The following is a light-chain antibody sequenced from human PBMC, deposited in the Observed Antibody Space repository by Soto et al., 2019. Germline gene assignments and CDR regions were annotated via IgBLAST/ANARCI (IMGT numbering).Light chain of an antibody. J-gene: IGKJ1*01. V-gene: IGKV1-39*01. CDR3: QQGYTTLWT. CDR1: QPIGTS. Sequence: DIQITQTPSSLSASVGDTVTVTCRASQPIGTSLHWYQQKPGKAPKVLISAASRLQSGVPSRFSGSGSGTHFALTISNLQPEDFATYYCQQGYTTLWTFGQGTKVDIK. CDR2: AAS.